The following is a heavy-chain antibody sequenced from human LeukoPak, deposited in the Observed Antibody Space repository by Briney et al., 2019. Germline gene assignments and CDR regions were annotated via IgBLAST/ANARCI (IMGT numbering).Heavy chain of an antibody. CDR2: IYHSGST. CDR3: ARGLVAARPAFGYYYYHMDV. CDR1: GGSISSSNW. J-gene: IGHJ6*03. D-gene: IGHD6-6*01. V-gene: IGHV4-4*02. Sequence: SETLSLTCAVSGGSISSSNWWSWVRQPPGKGLEWIGEIYHSGSTNYNPSLKSRVTISVDKSKNQFSLKLSSVTAADTAVYYCARGLVAARPAFGYYYYHMDVWGKGTTVTVSS.